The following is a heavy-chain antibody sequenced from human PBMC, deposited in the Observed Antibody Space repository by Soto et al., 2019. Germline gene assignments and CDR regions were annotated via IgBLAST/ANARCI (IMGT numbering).Heavy chain of an antibody. D-gene: IGHD2-21*02. CDR1: GGSISSGFYS. CDR2: IYNSGNT. V-gene: IGHV4-30-2*01. J-gene: IGHJ5*02. CDR3: ARGRDGVWNWFDP. Sequence: KPSETLSLTCAVSGGSISSGFYSWSWIRQPPGQGLEWIGYIYNSGNTYYNPSLMSRVTISVDRSQNHFSLKLTSVTAADTAVYYSARGRDGVWNWFDPWGQGTQVTVSS.